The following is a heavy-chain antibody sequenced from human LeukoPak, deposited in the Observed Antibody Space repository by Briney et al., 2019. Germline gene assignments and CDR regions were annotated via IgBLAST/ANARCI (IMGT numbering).Heavy chain of an antibody. J-gene: IGHJ4*02. V-gene: IGHV1-69*01. D-gene: IGHD5-12*01. CDR2: IIPIFGTA. CDR3: ARDRLNYPFPQGRFDY. CDR1: GGTFSIYA. Sequence: GSSVTVSCKASGGTFSIYAISWVRQAPGQGLEWMGGIIPIFGTANYAQKFQGRVTITADESTSTAYMELSSLRSEDTAVYYCARDRLNYPFPQGRFDYWGQGTLVTVSS.